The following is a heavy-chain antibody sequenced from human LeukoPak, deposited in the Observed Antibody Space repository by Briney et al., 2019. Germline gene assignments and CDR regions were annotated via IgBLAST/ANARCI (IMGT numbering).Heavy chain of an antibody. D-gene: IGHD3/OR15-3a*01. CDR1: GFTFSSYW. Sequence: PGGSLRLSCAASGFTFSSYWMSWVRQAPGKGLEWVANIKQDGSEKYYVDSVKGRFTISRDNAKNSLYLQMNSLRAEDTAVYYCARERDRTGNYQYYYMDVWGKGTTVTVSS. CDR3: ARERDRTGNYQYYYMDV. V-gene: IGHV3-7*01. J-gene: IGHJ6*03. CDR2: IKQDGSEK.